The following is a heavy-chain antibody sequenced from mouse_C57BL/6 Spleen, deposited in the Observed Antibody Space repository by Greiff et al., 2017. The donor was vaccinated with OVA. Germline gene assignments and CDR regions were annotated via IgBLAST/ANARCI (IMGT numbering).Heavy chain of an antibody. CDR3: ARKNDYDESYAMDY. Sequence: EVMLVESGGGLVQPGGSLKLSCAASGFTFSDYYMYWVRQTPEKRLEWVAYISNGGGSTYYPDTVKGRFTISRDNAKNTLYLQMSRLKSEDTAMYYCARKNDYDESYAMDYWGQGTSVTVSS. CDR2: ISNGGGST. J-gene: IGHJ4*01. D-gene: IGHD2-4*01. V-gene: IGHV5-12*01. CDR1: GFTFSDYY.